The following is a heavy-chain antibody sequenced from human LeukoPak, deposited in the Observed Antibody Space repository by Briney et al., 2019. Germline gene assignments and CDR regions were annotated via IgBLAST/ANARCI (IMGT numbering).Heavy chain of an antibody. CDR2: ISGSGGST. D-gene: IGHD3-10*01. CDR3: AKDTMVRGASYYFDY. CDR1: GFTFSSYP. J-gene: IGHJ4*02. V-gene: IGHV3-23*01. Sequence: GGSLRLSCSASGFTFSSYPMHWVRQAPGKGLEWVSAISGSGGSTYYADSVKGRFTISRDNSKNTLYLQMNSLRAEDTAVYYCAKDTMVRGASYYFDYWGQGTLVTVSS.